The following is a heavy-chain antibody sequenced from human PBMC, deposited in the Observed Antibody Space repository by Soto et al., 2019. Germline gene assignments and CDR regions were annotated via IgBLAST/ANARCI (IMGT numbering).Heavy chain of an antibody. Sequence: QVQLVQSGDEVKNPGASVKVSCKASGYTFTSYGISWVRQAPGQGLEWMGWISAYNGNTNYAQKLQGRVTMTTDTSTSTAYLELRSLRSDDTAVYYCARWDYGDLGYNTYIDVWGKGTTVTVSS. CDR3: ARWDYGDLGYNTYIDV. D-gene: IGHD4-17*01. CDR1: GYTFTSYG. V-gene: IGHV1-18*01. CDR2: ISAYNGNT. J-gene: IGHJ6*03.